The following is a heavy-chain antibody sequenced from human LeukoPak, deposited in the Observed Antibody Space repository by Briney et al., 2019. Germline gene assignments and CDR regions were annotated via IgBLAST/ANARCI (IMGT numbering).Heavy chain of an antibody. D-gene: IGHD3-22*01. V-gene: IGHV1-2*06. J-gene: IGHJ4*02. CDR2: INPNSGGT. CDR3: ARVGYYESSGYYEY. CDR1: GYIFTSYY. Sequence: GASVKVSSKASGYIFTSYYMHWVRQAPGQGLEWMGRINPNSGGTNYAQKFQGRVTMTRDTSISTVYMELSRLRSDDTAVYYCARVGYYESSGYYEYWGQGTLVPVSS.